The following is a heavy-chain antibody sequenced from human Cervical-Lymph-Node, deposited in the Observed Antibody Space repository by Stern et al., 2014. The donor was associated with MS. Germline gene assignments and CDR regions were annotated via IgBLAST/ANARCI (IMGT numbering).Heavy chain of an antibody. CDR3: ARDFGY. CDR2: ISTDGSAQ. Sequence: VQLVESGGGVVQPGRSLRLSCEASGFTFSNFAMNWLRQAPVKGLEWVAAISTDGSAQNYADSVRVRFTISRDNSRNTVFLEMNSLRTEDTAIYYCARDFGYWGQGSLVTVSS. V-gene: IGHV3-30*04. CDR1: GFTFSNFA. J-gene: IGHJ4*02.